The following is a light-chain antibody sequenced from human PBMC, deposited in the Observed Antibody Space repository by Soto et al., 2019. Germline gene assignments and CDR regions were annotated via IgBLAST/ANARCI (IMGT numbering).Light chain of an antibody. J-gene: IGKJ5*01. CDR3: QQYNTYAT. CDR1: QNIRNL. V-gene: IGKV1-5*01. CDR2: DAS. Sequence: DIQLTQSPSTLSAAVGDSVTITCRASQNIRNLLAWYQQKPGKAPKPLIYDASTLKTGVPSRFSGSGSGSEINFTITGLQPDDFATYLCQQYNTYATFGQGTRLEI.